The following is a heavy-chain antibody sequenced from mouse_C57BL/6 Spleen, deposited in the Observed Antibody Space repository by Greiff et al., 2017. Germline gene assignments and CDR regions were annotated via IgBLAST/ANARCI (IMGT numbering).Heavy chain of an antibody. V-gene: IGHV3-6*01. CDR2: RSYDGSN. Sequence: EVQLQQSGPGLVKPSQSLSLTCSVTGYSITSGYYWNWIRQFPGNKLEWMGYRSYDGSNNYNPSLKNRISITRDTSKNQFFLKLNSVTTEDTATYYCARRIYDGYYYYAMDYWGQGTSGTVSS. CDR1: GYSITSGYY. J-gene: IGHJ4*01. D-gene: IGHD2-3*01. CDR3: ARRIYDGYYYYAMDY.